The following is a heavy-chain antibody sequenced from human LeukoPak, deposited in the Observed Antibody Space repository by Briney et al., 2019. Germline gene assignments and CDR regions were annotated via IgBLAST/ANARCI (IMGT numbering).Heavy chain of an antibody. CDR2: VYYTGST. J-gene: IGHJ6*02. CDR3: ARLAAGGKGYYGMDV. CDR1: GGSISSGGYY. V-gene: IGHV4-31*03. Sequence: SETLSLTCTVSGGSISSGGYYWSWIRQHPGKGLEWIAYVYYTGSTYYNPSLKSRVTISVDTSKNQFSLKLSSVTAADTAVYYCARLAAGGKGYYGMDVWGQGTTVTVSS. D-gene: IGHD4-23*01.